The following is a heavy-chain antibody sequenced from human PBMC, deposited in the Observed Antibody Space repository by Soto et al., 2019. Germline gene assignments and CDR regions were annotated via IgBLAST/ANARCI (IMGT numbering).Heavy chain of an antibody. CDR2: INAGNGNT. Sequence: QVQLVQSGAEEKKPGASLKVSCKASGYTFTSYAMHWVRQAPGQRLEWMGWINAGNGNTKYSQKFQGRVTITRDTSASTAYMELSSLRSEDTAVYYCARSPTFGGFDIWGQGTMVTVSS. CDR1: GYTFTSYA. D-gene: IGHD3-16*01. V-gene: IGHV1-3*05. J-gene: IGHJ3*02. CDR3: ARSPTFGGFDI.